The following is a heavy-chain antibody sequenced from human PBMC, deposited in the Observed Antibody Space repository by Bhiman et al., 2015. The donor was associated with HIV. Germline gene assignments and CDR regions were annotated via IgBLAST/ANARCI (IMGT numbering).Heavy chain of an antibody. CDR1: GFTFDDYA. CDR3: AREPGGTTQGRFDY. J-gene: IGHJ4*02. D-gene: IGHD1-7*01. V-gene: IGHV3-9*01. CDR2: ISWNSGTI. Sequence: EVQLVESGGGLVQPGRSLRLSCAASGFTFDDYAMHWVRQAPGKGLEWVAGISWNSGTIAYAVSVKGRFAISRDNAKKSLYLQMNSLRAEDTAVYYCAREPGGTTQGRFDYWGQGTLVTVSS.